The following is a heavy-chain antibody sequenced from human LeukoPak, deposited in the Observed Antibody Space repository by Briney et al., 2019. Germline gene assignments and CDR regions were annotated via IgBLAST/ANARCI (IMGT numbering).Heavy chain of an antibody. J-gene: IGHJ3*02. Sequence: ASVKVSCKASGYTFTGYYMHWVRQAPGQGLEWMGWINPNSGGTNYAQKFQGRVTMTRDTSISTAYMELSRLRSDDTAVCYCARALRSYPYYDSSPDAFDIWGQGTMVTVSS. CDR3: ARALRSYPYYDSSPDAFDI. D-gene: IGHD3-22*01. V-gene: IGHV1-2*02. CDR2: INPNSGGT. CDR1: GYTFTGYY.